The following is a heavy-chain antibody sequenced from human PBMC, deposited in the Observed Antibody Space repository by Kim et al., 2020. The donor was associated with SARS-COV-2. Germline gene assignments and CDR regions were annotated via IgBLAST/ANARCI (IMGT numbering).Heavy chain of an antibody. Sequence: GGSLRLSCVASGFNSASYAMTWVRQVPGKGLEWVSTISGGSGSYYADSLKGRFTISRDSSQNTLYLQMNSLRAEDTAVYYCARGGTSVGRYLDFWGQGTLVTVSS. D-gene: IGHD3-16*01. V-gene: IGHV3-23*01. CDR3: ARGGTSVGRYLDF. CDR1: GFNSASYA. J-gene: IGHJ4*02. CDR2: ISGGSGS.